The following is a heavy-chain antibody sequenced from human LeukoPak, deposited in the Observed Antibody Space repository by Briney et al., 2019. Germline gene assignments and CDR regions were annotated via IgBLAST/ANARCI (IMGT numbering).Heavy chain of an antibody. CDR3: ARTYNFAFDS. CDR1: GDSVSSNSVR. D-gene: IGHD1-1*01. J-gene: IGHJ4*02. Sequence: SQTLSLTCAISGDSVSSNSVRWHWIKQSPSRGLEWLGRTKYRSRWYTDYAVSVKSRVTITPDTSKNQFSLQMNSVTPEDTAVYFCARTYNFAFDSWGQGTLVTVSS. V-gene: IGHV6-1*01. CDR2: TKYRSRWYT.